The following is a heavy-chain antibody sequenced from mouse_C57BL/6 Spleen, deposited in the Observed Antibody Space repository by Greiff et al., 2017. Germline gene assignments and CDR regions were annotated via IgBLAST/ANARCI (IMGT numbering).Heavy chain of an antibody. Sequence: ESGPGLVKPSPSLSLTCSVTGYSITSGYYWNWIRQFPGNKLEWMGYISYDGSNNYNPSLKNRISITRDTSKNQLFLKLNAVTTEDTATYYCARGGDYYGSSPFDYWGQGTTLTVSS. D-gene: IGHD1-1*01. CDR1: GYSITSGYY. CDR3: ARGGDYYGSSPFDY. J-gene: IGHJ2*01. V-gene: IGHV3-6*01. CDR2: ISYDGSN.